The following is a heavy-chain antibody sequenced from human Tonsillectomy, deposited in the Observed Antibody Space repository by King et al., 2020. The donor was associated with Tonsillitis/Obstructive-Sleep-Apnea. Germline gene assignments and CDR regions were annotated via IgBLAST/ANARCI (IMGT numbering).Heavy chain of an antibody. J-gene: IGHJ5*02. D-gene: IGHD5-18*01. Sequence: QLVQSGAEVKKPGESLKISCKTSGYTFSNYWIGWVRQMPGKGLEWMGIIYPGDSDTRVSPSFQGQFTISVDKSISTAYLQWSSLKASDTAIYYCARTPWILELMRFDPWGQGALVTVSS. CDR2: IYPGDSDT. CDR3: ARTPWILELMRFDP. V-gene: IGHV5-51*01. CDR1: GYTFSNYW.